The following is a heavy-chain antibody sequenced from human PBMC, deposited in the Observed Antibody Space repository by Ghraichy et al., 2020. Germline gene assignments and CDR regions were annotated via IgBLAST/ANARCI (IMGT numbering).Heavy chain of an antibody. J-gene: IGHJ5*02. CDR3: ARQDYGSGSPEA. Sequence: SQTLSLTCTVSGGSISSYYWSWIRQPPGKGLEWIGYIYTSGSTNYNPSLKSRVTISVDTSKNQFSLKLSSVTAADTAVYYCARQDYGSGSPEAWGQGTLVTVSS. CDR2: IYTSGST. D-gene: IGHD3-10*01. CDR1: GGSISSYY. V-gene: IGHV4-4*09.